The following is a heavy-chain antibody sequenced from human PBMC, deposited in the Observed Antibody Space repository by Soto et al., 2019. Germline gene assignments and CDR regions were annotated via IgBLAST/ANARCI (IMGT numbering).Heavy chain of an antibody. Sequence: PSETLSLTCTVSGGSISSYYWSWIRQPPGKGLEWIGYIYYSGSTNYNPSHKSRVTISVDTSKNQFSLKLSSVTAADTAVYYCARTVVGAISLNWFDPWGQGTLVTVSS. V-gene: IGHV4-59*01. J-gene: IGHJ5*02. D-gene: IGHD1-26*01. CDR3: ARTVVGAISLNWFDP. CDR1: GGSISSYY. CDR2: IYYSGST.